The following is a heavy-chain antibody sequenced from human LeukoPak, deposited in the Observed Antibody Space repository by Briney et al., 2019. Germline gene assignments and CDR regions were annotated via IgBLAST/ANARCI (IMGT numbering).Heavy chain of an antibody. J-gene: IGHJ4*02. CDR1: GFTLSSYD. D-gene: IGHD6-19*01. V-gene: IGHV3-13*04. CDR3: ARGGAVAGTEGYRNLDY. Sequence: PGGPLRLSCATSGFTLSSYDMYWVRQATGKGLEWVAVSGTAGDAYYPGSVKGRFTISRDNAQNSVHLQMNSLRAGDTAVYFCARGGAVAGTEGYRNLDYWGQGTLVTVSS. CDR2: SGTAGDA.